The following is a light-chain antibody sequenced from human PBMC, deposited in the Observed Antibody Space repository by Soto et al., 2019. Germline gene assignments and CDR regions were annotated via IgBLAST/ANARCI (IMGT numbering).Light chain of an antibody. Sequence: EIVMTQSPDTLYVSPGEGATLSCRAGQSVRTKLSCYQQKAVQAPRLLIYGASTRATRIPDRFSGSGSGTEFTLTISSLQSEDFAVYYCQQYNSWPPITFGQGTRLEIK. J-gene: IGKJ5*01. CDR2: GAS. CDR3: QQYNSWPPIT. V-gene: IGKV3-15*01. CDR1: QSVRTK.